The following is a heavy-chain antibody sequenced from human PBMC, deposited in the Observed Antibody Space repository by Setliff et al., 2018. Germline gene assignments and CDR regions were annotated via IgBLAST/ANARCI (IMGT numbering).Heavy chain of an antibody. CDR2: ISYDGSNR. J-gene: IGHJ6*03. D-gene: IGHD4-17*01. CDR1: AFTFSGYA. Sequence: PGGSLRLSCAASAFTFSGYAMHWVRQAPGKGLEWVAFISYDGSNRYYADSVKGRFTISRDNSKNTLYLQMNSLKTEDTAVYYCTTSISEDYDYGENEGVYYYYYYMDVWGKGTTVTVSS. CDR3: TTSISEDYDYGENEGVYYYYYYMDV. V-gene: IGHV3-33*05.